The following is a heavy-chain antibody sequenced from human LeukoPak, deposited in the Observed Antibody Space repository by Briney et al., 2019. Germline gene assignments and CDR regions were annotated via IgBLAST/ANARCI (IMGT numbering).Heavy chain of an antibody. V-gene: IGHV4-39*01. D-gene: IGHD7-27*01. J-gene: IGHJ4*02. CDR3: TRLNMGSTTSTWGTFDS. CDR2: IYYSGST. CDR1: GGSISSSDYY. Sequence: KPSETLSLTCTVSGGSISSSDYYWGWIRQPPGKGLEWIGSIYYSGSTYYNPSLKSRVTISVDTSENQFSLRLNSVTATDTAIYYCTRLNMGSTTSTWGTFDSWGQGTLITVSS.